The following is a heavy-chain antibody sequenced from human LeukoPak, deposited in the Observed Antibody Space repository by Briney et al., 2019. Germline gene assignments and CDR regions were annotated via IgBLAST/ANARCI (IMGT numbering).Heavy chain of an antibody. CDR3: AREGTYYHDSSGSLAHAFDI. J-gene: IGHJ3*02. V-gene: IGHV4-61*02. CDR2: IYAGGRS. CDR1: NVSISSGSHY. D-gene: IGHD3-22*01. Sequence: SETLSLTCTVSNVSISSGSHYWNWIRQPAGKGLEWIGRIYAGGRSNYNPSLRSRVTISVDTSKNQFSLKLSSVTAADTAVYYCAREGTYYHDSSGSLAHAFDIWGQGTLVTVPS.